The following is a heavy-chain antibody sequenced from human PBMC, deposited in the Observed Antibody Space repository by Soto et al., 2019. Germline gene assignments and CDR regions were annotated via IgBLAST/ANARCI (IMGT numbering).Heavy chain of an antibody. J-gene: IGHJ6*02. V-gene: IGHV4-34*01. CDR3: ARARFDSWSLSYYGLDV. CDR1: GGSFSGYS. Sequence: SETLSLTCAVYGGSFSGYSWTWLRQPPGKGLEWIGEINHSGTTDYNPALKSRVTMSADTSKNQFSLRMTSVTAADTAVYYCARARFDSWSLSYYGLDVWGQGATVTVSS. D-gene: IGHD3-3*01. CDR2: INHSGTT.